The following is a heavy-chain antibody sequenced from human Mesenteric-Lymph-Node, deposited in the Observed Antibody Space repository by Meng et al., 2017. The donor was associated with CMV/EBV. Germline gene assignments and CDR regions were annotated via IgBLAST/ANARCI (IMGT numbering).Heavy chain of an antibody. CDR1: VFIFSSYW. D-gene: IGHD3-3*01. Sequence: GESLKISCAAPVFIFSSYWMSWVRQAPGKGLEWVANIKQDGSEKYYVDSVKGRFTISRDNAKNSLYLQMNSLRAEDTAVYYCAREGIYDFWSGYFDDWGQGTLVTVSS. CDR3: AREGIYDFWSGYFDD. V-gene: IGHV3-7*01. CDR2: IKQDGSEK. J-gene: IGHJ4*02.